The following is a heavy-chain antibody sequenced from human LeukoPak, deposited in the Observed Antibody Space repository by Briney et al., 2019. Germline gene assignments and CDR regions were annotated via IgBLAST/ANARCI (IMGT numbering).Heavy chain of an antibody. CDR3: AKGALVADALDI. CDR2: ISWNSGSI. J-gene: IGHJ3*02. V-gene: IGHV3-9*01. CDR1: GFTFDDYA. Sequence: GRALRLSCAASGFTFDDYAMDWGRQAPGEGLEGVSGISWNSGSIGYADSVKGRFTISRDNAKNSLYLQMNSLRAEDTALYYCAKGALVADALDIWGQGTMVTVSS. D-gene: IGHD3-16*01.